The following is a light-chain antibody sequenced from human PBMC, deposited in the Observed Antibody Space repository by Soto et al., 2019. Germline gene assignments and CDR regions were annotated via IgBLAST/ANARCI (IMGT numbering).Light chain of an antibody. Sequence: DIMMTQSPASLSVSLGERATSSCKSSQSVVYSSNNRNYLAWYQQKPRQPPKLLIYWASTRESGVPSRFSGSGSGTDFTLTISSLQAEDMAVYYCQQYYDSPWTFGQGTKVDNK. CDR1: QSVVYSSNNRNY. V-gene: IGKV4-1*01. CDR3: QQYYDSPWT. J-gene: IGKJ1*01. CDR2: WAS.